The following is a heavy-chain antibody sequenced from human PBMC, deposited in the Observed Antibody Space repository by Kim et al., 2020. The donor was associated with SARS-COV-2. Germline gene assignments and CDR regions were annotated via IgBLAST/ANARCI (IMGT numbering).Heavy chain of an antibody. J-gene: IGHJ4*02. CDR1: GFTFSSYS. D-gene: IGHD6-19*01. V-gene: IGHV3-21*01. Sequence: WGSLRLSCAASGFTFSSYSMNWFRQAPGKGLEWIASISSSGSYIYYADSMKGRFTISRDNARASLYLQMNSLRAEDTAVYYCARVLTSGWSYFDYWGQGTLVTVSS. CDR3: ARVLTSGWSYFDY. CDR2: ISSSGSYI.